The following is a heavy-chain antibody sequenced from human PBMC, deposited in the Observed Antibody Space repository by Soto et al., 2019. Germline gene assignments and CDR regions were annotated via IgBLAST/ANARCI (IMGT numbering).Heavy chain of an antibody. CDR3: AISVRGYRSSSCLVNSMAG. D-gene: IGHD6-6*01. Sequence: QVQLVESGGGVVQPGRSLRLSCAASGFTFSSYGMHWVRQAPGKGLEWVAVISYDGSNKYYADYVKGRFTISREKSKDALYLEKHSQSGEDPVVYYCAISVRGYRSSSCLVNSMAGWGKGTTVTVSS. CDR2: ISYDGSNK. CDR1: GFTFSSYG. J-gene: IGHJ6*04. V-gene: IGHV3-30*03.